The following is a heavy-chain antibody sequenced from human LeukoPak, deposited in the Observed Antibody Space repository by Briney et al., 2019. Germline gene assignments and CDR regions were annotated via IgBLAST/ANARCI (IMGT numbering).Heavy chain of an antibody. CDR3: AQDNGDLDAFDI. V-gene: IGHV1-24*01. D-gene: IGHD4-17*01. CDR1: GYTLTELS. CDR2: FDPEDGET. J-gene: IGHJ3*02. Sequence: ASVKVSCKVSGYTLTELSMHWVRQAPGKGLEWMGGFDPEDGETIYAQKFQGRVTMTEDTSTDTAYMELSSLRSEDTAVYYCAQDNGDLDAFDIWGQGTMVTVSS.